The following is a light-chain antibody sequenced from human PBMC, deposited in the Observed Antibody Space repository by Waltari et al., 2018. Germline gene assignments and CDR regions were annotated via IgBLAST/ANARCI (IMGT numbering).Light chain of an antibody. V-gene: IGKV3-20*01. CDR1: QSVSSNY. Sequence: EVGLTQSPGTLSLSPGERATLSCRASQSVSSNYLAWYQQKPGQAPRLLIYSASNKATGIPDRFSGSGSGTDFTLTISRLEPEDSAVYYCQHYGSSLFTFGPGTKVEIK. J-gene: IGKJ3*01. CDR3: QHYGSSLFT. CDR2: SAS.